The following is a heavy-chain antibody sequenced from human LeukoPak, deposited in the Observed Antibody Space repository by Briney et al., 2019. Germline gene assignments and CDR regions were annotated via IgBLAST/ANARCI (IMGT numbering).Heavy chain of an antibody. J-gene: IGHJ4*02. CDR2: ISAYNGNT. V-gene: IGHV1-18*01. CDR1: GYTFSSYG. D-gene: IGHD5-24*01. Sequence: ASVKVSCKASGYTFSSYGLSWVRQAPGQGLEWIGWISAYNGNTKSVQKLQGRVTMTTDTSTSTAYMELRSLRYDDTAVYYCARTEEDGFDYWGQGTPVTVSS. CDR3: ARTEEDGFDY.